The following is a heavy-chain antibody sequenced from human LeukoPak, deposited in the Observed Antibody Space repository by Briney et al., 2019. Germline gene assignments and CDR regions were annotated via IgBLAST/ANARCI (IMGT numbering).Heavy chain of an antibody. CDR1: GGSISSGGYS. D-gene: IGHD6-19*01. CDR3: ARVKYTSGWHFDY. Sequence: PSQTLSLTCAVSGGSISSGGYSWSWIRQPPGKGLEWIGYIYQSGSTDYNPSLECRVTISVDGSKNQFSLKLSSVTAADTAVYYCARVKYTSGWHFDYWGQGTLVTVSS. V-gene: IGHV4-30-2*01. CDR2: IYQSGST. J-gene: IGHJ4*02.